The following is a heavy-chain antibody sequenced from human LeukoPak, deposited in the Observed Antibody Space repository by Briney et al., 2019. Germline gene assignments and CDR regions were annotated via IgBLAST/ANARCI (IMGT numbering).Heavy chain of an antibody. D-gene: IGHD6-13*01. Sequence: GSSVKVSCKASGGTFSSYAISWVRQAPGQGLEWMGRIIPIFGIANYAQKFQGRVTITADKSTSTAYMELSSLRSEDTAVYYCARVNSRAAAKHYYCYGMDVWGQGTTVTVSS. V-gene: IGHV1-69*04. CDR1: GGTFSSYA. CDR2: IIPIFGIA. J-gene: IGHJ6*02. CDR3: ARVNSRAAAKHYYCYGMDV.